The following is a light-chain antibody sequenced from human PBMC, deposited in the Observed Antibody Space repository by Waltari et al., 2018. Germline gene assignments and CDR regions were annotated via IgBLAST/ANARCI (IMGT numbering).Light chain of an antibody. CDR1: SGHSRYA. Sequence: QLVLTQSPSASASLGPSVKLTCTLSSGHSRYAIAWHQQQPEKGPRYLMKLNSDGSHSKGDGIPDRFSGSSSGAERYLTISSLQSEDEADYYCQTWGTGIRVFGTGTKVTVL. J-gene: IGLJ1*01. V-gene: IGLV4-69*01. CDR3: QTWGTGIRV. CDR2: LNSDGSH.